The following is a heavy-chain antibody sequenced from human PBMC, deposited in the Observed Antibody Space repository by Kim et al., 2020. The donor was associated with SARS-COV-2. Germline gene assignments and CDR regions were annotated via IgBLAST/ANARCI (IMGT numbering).Heavy chain of an antibody. CDR3: ATGGMGTITILNRYYYYYGMDV. D-gene: IGHD3-9*01. Sequence: ASVKVSCKVSGYTLTELSMHWVRQAPGKGLEWMGGFDPEDGETIYAQKFQGRVTMTEDTSTDTAYMELSSLRSEDTAVYYCATGGMGTITILNRYYYYYGMDVWGQGTTVTVSS. CDR2: FDPEDGET. J-gene: IGHJ6*02. V-gene: IGHV1-24*01. CDR1: GYTLTELS.